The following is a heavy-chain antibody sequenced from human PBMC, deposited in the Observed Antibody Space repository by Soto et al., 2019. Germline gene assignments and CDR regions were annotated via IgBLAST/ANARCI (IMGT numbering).Heavy chain of an antibody. CDR1: GYTLTELS. V-gene: IGHV1-24*01. D-gene: IGHD6-6*01. CDR2: FDPEDGET. J-gene: IGHJ3*02. Sequence: ASVKVSGKVSGYTLTELSRPWVRQAPGKGLEWMGGFDPEDGETIYAQKFQGRVTMTEDTSTDTAYMELSSLRSEDTAVYYRATRPNRRNAFDIWGQGTMVTVSS. CDR3: ATRPNRRNAFDI.